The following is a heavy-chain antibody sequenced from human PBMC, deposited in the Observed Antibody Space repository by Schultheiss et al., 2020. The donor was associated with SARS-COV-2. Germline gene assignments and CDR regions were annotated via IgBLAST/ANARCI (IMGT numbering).Heavy chain of an antibody. CDR2: ISYDGSNK. V-gene: IGHV3-30*04. D-gene: IGHD6-19*01. J-gene: IGHJ4*02. CDR1: GFTFSSYA. Sequence: GGFLRLSCAASGFTFSSYAMHWVRQAPGKGLEWVAVISYDGSNKYYADSVKGRFTISRDNSKNTLYLQMNSLRAEDTAVYYCTSSIAVPVNYWGQGTLVTVSS. CDR3: TSSIAVPVNY.